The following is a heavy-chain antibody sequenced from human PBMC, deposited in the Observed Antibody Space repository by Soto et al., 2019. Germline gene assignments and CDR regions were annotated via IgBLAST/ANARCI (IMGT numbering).Heavy chain of an antibody. CDR3: FFFQSEDGIRDTVPVSAFLLNRSSDL. Sequence: KGQEWIGYIYNSGTTNYNPSLKSRVTISEDTSNSLFSLKLRSVTAADTAVYYCFFFQSEDGIRDTVPVSAFLLNRSSDL. J-gene: IGHJ2*01. CDR2: IYNSGTT. D-gene: IGHD2-15*01. V-gene: IGHV4-59*01.